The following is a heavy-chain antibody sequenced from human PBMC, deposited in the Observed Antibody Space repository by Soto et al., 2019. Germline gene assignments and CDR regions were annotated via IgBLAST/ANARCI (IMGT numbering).Heavy chain of an antibody. CDR1: GFTFSSYS. CDR3: ARDRLFGYSGYDPPY. D-gene: IGHD5-12*01. Sequence: GGSLRLSCAASGFTFSSYSMNWVRQAPGKGLEWVSSISSSSSYIYYADSVKGRFTISRDNAKNSLYLQMNSLRAEDTAVYYCARDRLFGYSGYDPPYWGQGTLVTVSS. V-gene: IGHV3-21*01. CDR2: ISSSSSYI. J-gene: IGHJ4*02.